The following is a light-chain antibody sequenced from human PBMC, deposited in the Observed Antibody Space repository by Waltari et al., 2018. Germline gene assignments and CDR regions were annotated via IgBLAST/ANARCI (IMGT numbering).Light chain of an antibody. CDR1: QSISTW. CDR3: QQYQTYPVT. V-gene: IGKV1-5*03. J-gene: IGKJ4*01. CDR2: KAS. Sequence: DIQMTQSPSTLSASVGDRVTITGRASQSISTWLAWYQQKPGKAPKLLIYKASSLESGVPSRFSGGGSGTEFTLTISSLQPDDFATYYCQQYQTYPVTFGGGTKLEI.